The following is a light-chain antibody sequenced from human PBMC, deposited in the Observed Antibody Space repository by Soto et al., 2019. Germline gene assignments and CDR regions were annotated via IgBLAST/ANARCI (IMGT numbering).Light chain of an antibody. Sequence: QSVLTQPASVSGSPGQSITISCTGTSSDVGSYNLVSWYQQHPGKAPKLMIYEVSKRPSGVSNRFSGSKSGNTASLTISGLQSEDDADYYCFSYAASRPSSVLGTATK. V-gene: IGLV2-23*02. J-gene: IGLJ1*01. CDR1: SSDVGSYNL. CDR3: FSYAASRPSSV. CDR2: EVS.